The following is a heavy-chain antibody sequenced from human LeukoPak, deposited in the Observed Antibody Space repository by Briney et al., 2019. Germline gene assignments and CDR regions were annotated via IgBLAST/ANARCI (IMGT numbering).Heavy chain of an antibody. CDR2: IYFNGIT. CDR3: ARPRVVGGIDAFDV. D-gene: IGHD2-15*01. V-gene: IGHV4-39*01. CDR1: GGSMTASTYY. Sequence: SETLSLTCTVSGGSMTASTYYWGWIRQPPGKGLEWLGSIYFNGITFYNPSLKSRLTTSVDTSKSQFSLRLNSVTDADTAVYYCARPRVVGGIDAFDVWGQGTVVSVSS. J-gene: IGHJ3*01.